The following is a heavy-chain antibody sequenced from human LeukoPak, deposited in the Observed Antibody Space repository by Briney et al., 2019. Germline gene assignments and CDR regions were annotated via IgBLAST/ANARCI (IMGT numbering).Heavy chain of an antibody. J-gene: IGHJ4*02. CDR3: AKGLKGCSGSSCYYFFDF. CDR1: GFTFSNYA. D-gene: IGHD2-15*01. Sequence: GGSLRLSCAASGFTFSNYAMNWDRQAPGKGLEWVSSITGSGGDAYYADSVKGRFTISRDNSKNTLDLQMNSLRAEDTAVYYCAKGLKGCSGSSCYYFFDFWGQGALITVSS. CDR2: ITGSGGDA. V-gene: IGHV3-23*01.